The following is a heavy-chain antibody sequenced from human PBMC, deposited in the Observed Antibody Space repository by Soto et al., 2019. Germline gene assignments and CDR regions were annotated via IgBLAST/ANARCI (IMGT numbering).Heavy chain of an antibody. Sequence: SETLSLTCTVSGGSISSYYWSWIRQPPGKGLEWIGYIYYSGSTNYNPSLKSRVTISVDTSKNQFSLKLSSVTAADTAVYYCARDSSSYRNYDYWGQGTLVTVSS. CDR2: IYYSGST. V-gene: IGHV4-59*01. D-gene: IGHD6-13*01. CDR1: GGSISSYY. CDR3: ARDSSSYRNYDY. J-gene: IGHJ4*02.